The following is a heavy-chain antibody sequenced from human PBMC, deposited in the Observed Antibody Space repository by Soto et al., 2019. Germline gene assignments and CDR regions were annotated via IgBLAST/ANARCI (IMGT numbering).Heavy chain of an antibody. J-gene: IGHJ3*01. V-gene: IGHV3-23*01. CDR1: GFTFTNYA. CDR3: AKKGLGSLATYCNYGDCHYAFDL. Sequence: EVQLLESGGGLVQPGGSLRLSCAASGFTFTNYAMSWVRQAPGKWLEWVSTVSGGGDGTYYADSVKGRFSTSRDNSMNTVYLQMNSLRAEDTAVYYCAKKGLGSLATYCNYGDCHYAFDLWGQGTIVTVSS. D-gene: IGHD2-21*02. CDR2: VSGGGDGT.